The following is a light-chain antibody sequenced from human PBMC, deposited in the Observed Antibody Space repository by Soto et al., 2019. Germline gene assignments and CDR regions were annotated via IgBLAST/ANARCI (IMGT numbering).Light chain of an antibody. CDR2: SAS. CDR3: QQLSYFPRGT. Sequence: IQLTQSPSSLSASVGDRVTMTCRASLGISSAVAWYQQKPGKAPKLLVYSASTLQSGVPSRFSGSGSGTHFILTISSLHPEDFATYYCQQLSYFPRGTFGQGTRLEV. V-gene: IGKV1-9*01. CDR1: LGISSA. J-gene: IGKJ5*01.